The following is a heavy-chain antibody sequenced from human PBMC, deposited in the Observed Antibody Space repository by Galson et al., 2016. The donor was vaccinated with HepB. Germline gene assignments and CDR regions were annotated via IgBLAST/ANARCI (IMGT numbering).Heavy chain of an antibody. CDR1: GFTFVNYA. J-gene: IGHJ4*02. Sequence: SLRLSCAASGFTFVNYAMSWVRQGPGKGLEWVSSITGRGDTIYYADSVRGRFTISRDNSRNTLYLQMSRLRAEDTALYFCHRVVGTLAWKDDYWGQGTLVTVSS. V-gene: IGHV3-23*01. CDR3: HRVVGTLAWKDDY. D-gene: IGHD1-1*01. CDR2: ITGRGDTI.